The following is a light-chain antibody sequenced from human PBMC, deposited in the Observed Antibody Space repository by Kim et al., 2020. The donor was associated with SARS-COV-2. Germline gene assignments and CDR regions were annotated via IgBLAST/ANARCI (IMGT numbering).Light chain of an antibody. V-gene: IGKV3-20*01. CDR3: QQHGSSPIT. CDR2: GAF. Sequence: SLSPGERATISCRASQRVSSIAWYQQKPGQAPSLLIYGAFTRATGIPDRFSGSGSGTDFTLTISRLEPEDFAVYFCQQHGSSPITFGQGTRLEIK. J-gene: IGKJ5*01. CDR1: QRVSS.